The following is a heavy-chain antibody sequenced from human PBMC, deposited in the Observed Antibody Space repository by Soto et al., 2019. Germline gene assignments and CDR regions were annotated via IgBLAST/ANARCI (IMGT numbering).Heavy chain of an antibody. Sequence: ASVKVSCKTSGYTFTSHAITWVRQAPGQGLEWMGWISAYNGNRIYAQMLQGRVTMTTDMSTSTAYMELRSLSSDDTAVYYCARDSFPVSGSYNHYYYGMDVWGQGTTVTVSS. CDR2: ISAYNGNR. D-gene: IGHD1-26*01. J-gene: IGHJ6*02. CDR3: ARDSFPVSGSYNHYYYGMDV. CDR1: GYTFTSHA. V-gene: IGHV1-18*01.